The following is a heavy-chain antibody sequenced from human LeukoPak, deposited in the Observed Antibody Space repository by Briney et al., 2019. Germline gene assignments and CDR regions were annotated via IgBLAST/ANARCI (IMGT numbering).Heavy chain of an antibody. CDR2: ISWDGDNT. J-gene: IGHJ5*02. V-gene: IGHV3-43D*03. CDR1: GFTFDDYA. CDR3: AKDSGSGSYYPTNWFDP. Sequence: GGSLRLSCAASGFTFDDYAMHWVRRAPGKGLEWVSLISWDGDNTYYADSVKGRFTISRDNSKNSLYLQMNSLRAEDTALYYCAKDSGSGSYYPTNWFDPWGQGTLVTVSS. D-gene: IGHD3-10*01.